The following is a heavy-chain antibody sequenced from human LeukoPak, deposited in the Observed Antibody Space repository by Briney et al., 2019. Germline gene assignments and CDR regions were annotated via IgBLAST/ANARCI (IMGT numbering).Heavy chain of an antibody. V-gene: IGHV3-23*01. Sequence: GRSLRLSCAASGFTFSSYAMYWVRQAPGKGLEWVSAISGTSGSTSYADSVKGRFTISRGNSKNTLYLQMNSLRAEDTALYYCARDGYGDGLFDYWGQGTLVTVSS. CDR3: ARDGYGDGLFDY. CDR1: GFTFSSYA. D-gene: IGHD4-17*01. J-gene: IGHJ4*02. CDR2: ISGTSGST.